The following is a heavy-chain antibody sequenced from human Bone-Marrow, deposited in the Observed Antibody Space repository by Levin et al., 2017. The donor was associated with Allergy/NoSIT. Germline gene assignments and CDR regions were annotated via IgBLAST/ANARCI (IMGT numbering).Heavy chain of an antibody. CDR3: ARAVPFCNGTSCYTDYYSGMGV. CDR1: GGSFSSYG. V-gene: IGHV1-69*13. CDR2: IIPNFGTA. Sequence: WASVKVSCKASGGSFSSYGLSWMRQVPGQGPEWMGGIIPNFGTAYYAQKFQGRVTISADLSTTTAYMELTSLTSEDTAVYYCARAVPFCNGTSCYTDYYSGMGVWGQGTTVTVSS. J-gene: IGHJ6*02. D-gene: IGHD2/OR15-2a*01.